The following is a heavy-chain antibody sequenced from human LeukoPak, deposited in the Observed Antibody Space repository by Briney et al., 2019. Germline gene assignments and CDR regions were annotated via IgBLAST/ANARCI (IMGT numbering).Heavy chain of an antibody. CDR3: ARSYYDSSGYTGPYYHYGMDV. Sequence: SVKVSCKASGGTFSSYAISWVRQAPGQGLEWMGGIIPIFGTANYAQKFQGRVTITADESTSTAYMELSSLRSEDTAVYYCARSYYDSSGYTGPYYHYGMDVWGQGTTVTVSS. CDR2: IIPIFGTA. D-gene: IGHD3-22*01. J-gene: IGHJ6*02. CDR1: GGTFSSYA. V-gene: IGHV1-69*13.